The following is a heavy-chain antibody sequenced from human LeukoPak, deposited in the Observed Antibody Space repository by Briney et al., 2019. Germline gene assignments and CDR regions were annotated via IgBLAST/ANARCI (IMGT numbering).Heavy chain of an antibody. CDR2: ISSSGSTI. V-gene: IGHV3-48*03. CDR3: ARGRMVRGVIPDY. J-gene: IGHJ4*02. D-gene: IGHD3-10*01. CDR1: GFTFSSYE. Sequence: GGSLRLSCAASGFTFSSYEMNWVRQAPGKGLEWVSYISSSGSTIYYADSVKGRFTISRDNAKNSLYLQMNSLRAEDTAVYYCARGRMVRGVIPDYWGQGTLVTVSS.